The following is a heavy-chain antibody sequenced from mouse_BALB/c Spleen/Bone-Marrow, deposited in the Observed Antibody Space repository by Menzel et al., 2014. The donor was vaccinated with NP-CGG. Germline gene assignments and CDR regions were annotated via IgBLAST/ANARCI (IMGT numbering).Heavy chain of an antibody. J-gene: IGHJ4*01. CDR1: GFTFSSYA. V-gene: IGHV5-9-4*01. CDR3: AREGLRRRAAMDY. Sequence: DVQLVESGGGLVKPGGSLKLSCAASGFTFSSYAMSWVRQSPEKRLEWVAEISSGGSYTYYPDAVTGRFTISRDNAKNTLYLEMSSLRSEDTAMYYCAREGLRRRAAMDYWGQGTSVTVSS. CDR2: ISSGGSYT. D-gene: IGHD2-4*01.